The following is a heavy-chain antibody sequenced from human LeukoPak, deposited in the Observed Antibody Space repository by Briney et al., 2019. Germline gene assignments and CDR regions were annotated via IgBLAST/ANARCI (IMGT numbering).Heavy chain of an antibody. CDR3: ARDQWGDSSGYYGNHFDY. CDR2: ISSSSSTI. D-gene: IGHD3-22*01. Sequence: GGSLRLSCAASGFTFSSYSMNWVRQAPGKGLEWVSYISSSSSTIYYADSVKGRFTISRDNAKNSLYLQMNSLRAEDTAVYYCARDQWGDSSGYYGNHFDYWGQGTLVTVSS. J-gene: IGHJ4*02. V-gene: IGHV3-48*04. CDR1: GFTFSSYS.